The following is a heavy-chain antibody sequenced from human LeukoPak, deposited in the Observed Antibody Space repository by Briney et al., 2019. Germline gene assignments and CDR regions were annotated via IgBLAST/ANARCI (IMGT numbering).Heavy chain of an antibody. Sequence: ASVKVSCKASGGTFSSYTISWVRQAPGQGLEWMGWISVYNGNTNYAQKLQGRVTMTTDTSTSTAYMELRSLRSDDTAVYYCARDGHYSDDSGYYRYYFDYWGQGTLVTVSS. D-gene: IGHD3-22*01. CDR1: GGTFSSYT. CDR2: ISVYNGNT. V-gene: IGHV1-18*01. CDR3: ARDGHYSDDSGYYRYYFDY. J-gene: IGHJ4*02.